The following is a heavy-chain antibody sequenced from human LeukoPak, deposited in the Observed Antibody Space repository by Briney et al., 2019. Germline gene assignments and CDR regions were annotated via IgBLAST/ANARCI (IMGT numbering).Heavy chain of an antibody. D-gene: IGHD5-12*01. CDR3: ARDTLGEGNDSDYAIYYFDY. CDR2: IKQDGNEK. J-gene: IGHJ4*01. V-gene: IGHV3-7*01. Sequence: HPGGSLRLSCAASGFTFSSYAMSWVRQAPGKGLEWVANIKQDGNEKYYVDSVKGRFTISRDNAKNSLYLTMISLRAEHTPVYYCARDTLGEGNDSDYAIYYFDYWGHGTLVTVSS. CDR1: GFTFSSYA.